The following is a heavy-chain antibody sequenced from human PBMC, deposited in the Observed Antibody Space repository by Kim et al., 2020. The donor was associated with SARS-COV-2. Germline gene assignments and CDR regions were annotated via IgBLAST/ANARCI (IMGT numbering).Heavy chain of an antibody. CDR3: ARPPSSGWESDY. CDR1: GYSFTSYW. D-gene: IGHD6-19*01. Sequence: GESLKISCKGSGYSFTSYWISWVRQMPGKGLEWRERIDPSDSYTNYSPSFQGHVTIPADKSISTAYLQWSSLKASDTAMYYCARPPSSGWESDYWGQGTLVTASS. CDR2: IDPSDSYT. J-gene: IGHJ4*02. V-gene: IGHV5-10-1*01.